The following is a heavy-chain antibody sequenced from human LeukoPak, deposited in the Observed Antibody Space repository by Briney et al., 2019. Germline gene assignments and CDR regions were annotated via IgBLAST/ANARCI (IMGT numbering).Heavy chain of an antibody. CDR2: IYYSGST. CDR1: GGSIGSYY. D-gene: IGHD1-26*01. CDR3: ATHSGSYYYFDY. J-gene: IGHJ4*02. Sequence: SETLSLTCTVSGGSIGSYYWSWIRRPPGKGLEWIGYIYYSGSTNYNPSLKSRVTISVDTSKNQFSLKLSSVTAADTAVYYCATHSGSYYYFDYWGQGTLVTVSS. V-gene: IGHV4-59*08.